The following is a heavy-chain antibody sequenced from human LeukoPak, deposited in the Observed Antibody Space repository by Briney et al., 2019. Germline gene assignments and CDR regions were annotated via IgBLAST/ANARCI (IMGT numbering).Heavy chain of an antibody. D-gene: IGHD2-2*01. J-gene: IGHJ3*02. CDR2: IDTNTGNP. CDR3: ARAFAPLGYCSSTSCFDAFDI. CDR1: GYTFTNHS. Sequence: ASVKVSCKASGYTFTNHSINWVRQAPGQGLEYMGWIDTNTGNPTYAQAFTGRIVFSLDTSVSTAYLQIRSLKAEDTAVYYCARAFAPLGYCSSTSCFDAFDIWGQGTMVTVSS. V-gene: IGHV7-4-1*02.